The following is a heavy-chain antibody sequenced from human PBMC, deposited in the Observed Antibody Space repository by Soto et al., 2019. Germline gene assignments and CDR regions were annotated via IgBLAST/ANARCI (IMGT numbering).Heavy chain of an antibody. Sequence: QVQLVQSGAEVKKPGSSVKVSCKASVGTFSSYAISWVRQSPEQGLEWMGGIIPIFGTANYAQKFQGRVTITADESTSTAYMELSSLRSEDTAVYYCARAHSYDSSGSATYYYYGMDVWGQGTTVTVSS. CDR3: ARAHSYDSSGSATYYYYGMDV. J-gene: IGHJ6*02. D-gene: IGHD3-22*01. CDR1: VGTFSSYA. CDR2: IIPIFGTA. V-gene: IGHV1-69*01.